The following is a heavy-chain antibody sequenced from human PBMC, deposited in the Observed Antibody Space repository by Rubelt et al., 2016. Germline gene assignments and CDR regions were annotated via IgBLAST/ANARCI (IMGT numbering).Heavy chain of an antibody. D-gene: IGHD3-10*01. V-gene: IGHV3-74*01. CDR2: IKSDGSNP. Sequence: GGSLRLSCAASGFTFSSYAMSWVRQAPGKGLEWVSRIKSDGSNPNYADSVKGRFTISRDNAKNTLYLQMNSLRAEDTAVYFCASWFFRVDYWGQGTLVTVSS. CDR1: GFTFSSYA. J-gene: IGHJ4*02. CDR3: ASWFFRVDY.